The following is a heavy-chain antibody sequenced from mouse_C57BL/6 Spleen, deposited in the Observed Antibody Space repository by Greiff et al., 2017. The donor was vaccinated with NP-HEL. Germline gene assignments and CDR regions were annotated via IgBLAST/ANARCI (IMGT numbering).Heavy chain of an antibody. J-gene: IGHJ4*01. CDR2: INPYNGDT. V-gene: IGHV1-20*01. CDR3: ARPYYYGRGYYAMDY. Sequence: VQLQQSGPELVKPGDSVKISCKASGYSFTGYFMNWVMQSHGKSLEWIGRINPYNGDTFYNQKFKGKATLTVDKSSSTAHMELRSLTSEDSAVYYCARPYYYGRGYYAMDYWGQGTSVTVSS. D-gene: IGHD1-1*01. CDR1: GYSFTGYF.